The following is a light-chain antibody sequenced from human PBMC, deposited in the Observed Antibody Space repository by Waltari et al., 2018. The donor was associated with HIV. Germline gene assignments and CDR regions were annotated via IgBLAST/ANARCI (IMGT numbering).Light chain of an antibody. Sequence: QSVLPQPPSASGTPGQRVTISCSGSSSNIGTNTVTWYQQLPETAPKLLIYSNDQRPSGVPDRFSGSKSGTSASLAISGLQSDDEANYYCAAWDDSLTGLVFGGGTKLIVL. J-gene: IGLJ3*02. V-gene: IGLV1-44*01. CDR1: SSNIGTNT. CDR2: SND. CDR3: AAWDDSLTGLV.